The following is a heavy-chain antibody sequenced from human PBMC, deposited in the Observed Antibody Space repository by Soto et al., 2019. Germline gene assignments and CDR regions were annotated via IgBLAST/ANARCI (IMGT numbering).Heavy chain of an antibody. J-gene: IGHJ4*02. CDR1: GYTFTTYG. CDR2: INGYNGNT. Sequence: QVQLVQSGAEVKKPGASVKVSCKASGYTFTTYGISWVRQAPGQGLEWMGWINGYNGNTNYAQKLQGRVTMTTDTSASTAYMELRSLRSDDTAVYYCARDPVAATYFDYWGQGTLVTVSS. CDR3: ARDPVAATYFDY. V-gene: IGHV1-18*01. D-gene: IGHD6-19*01.